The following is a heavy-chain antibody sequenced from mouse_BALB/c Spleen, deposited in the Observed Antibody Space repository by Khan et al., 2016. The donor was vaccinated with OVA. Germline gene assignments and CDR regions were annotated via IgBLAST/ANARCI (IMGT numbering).Heavy chain of an antibody. V-gene: IGHV14-3*02. CDR3: ATLYGNLFAF. CDR1: GFNIKDTY. Sequence: EVELVESGAELVKPGASVKLSCSASGFNIKDTYIHWMKQRPEQGLEWIGRIDPPNDDSKYGPKFQAKATLTAATSSNTAYLQLSSLTSEDTAVYYCATLYGNLFAFWGQGTLVSVSA. CDR2: IDPPNDDS. J-gene: IGHJ3*01. D-gene: IGHD2-1*01.